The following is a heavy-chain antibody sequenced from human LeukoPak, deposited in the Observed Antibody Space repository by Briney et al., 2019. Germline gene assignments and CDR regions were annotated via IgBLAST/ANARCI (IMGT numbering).Heavy chain of an antibody. D-gene: IGHD1-26*01. CDR1: GFTFSSHW. Sequence: GGSLRLSCAASGFTFSSHWMNWVRQAPGKWLEWVANIKEDGSEKYYVDSVKGRFTISRDNAKNSLCLQMNSLRAEDTAIYYCVRSGGYWGQGTLVTVSS. CDR2: IKEDGSEK. V-gene: IGHV3-7*05. J-gene: IGHJ4*02. CDR3: VRSGGY.